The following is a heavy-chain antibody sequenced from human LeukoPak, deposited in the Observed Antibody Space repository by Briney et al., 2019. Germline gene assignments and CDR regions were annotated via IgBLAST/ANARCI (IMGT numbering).Heavy chain of an antibody. V-gene: IGHV4-30-2*01. Sequence: SQTLSLTCAVPGGPISSGGYSWSSSRQPPGKGLEWIGYIYHSGSTYYNPSLKSRVTISVDRSKNQFSLKLSSVTAADTAVYYCARDGYYDSRGHGAEYFQHWGQGTLVTVSS. CDR3: ARDGYYDSRGHGAEYFQH. CDR2: IYHSGST. D-gene: IGHD3-22*01. CDR1: GGPISSGGYS. J-gene: IGHJ1*01.